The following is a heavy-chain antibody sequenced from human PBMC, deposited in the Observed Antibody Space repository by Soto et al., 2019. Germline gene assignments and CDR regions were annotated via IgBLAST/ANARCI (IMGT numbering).Heavy chain of an antibody. D-gene: IGHD4-4*01. CDR2: IYHSGST. Sequence: QLQLQESGSGLVKPSQTLSLTCAVSGGSISSGGYSWSWIRQPPGKGLEWIGYIYHSGSTYYNPSLKSRVTISVDRSKNQFSLKLSSVTAADTAVYYCARGLGNSRGYYYYGMDVRGQGTTVTVSS. J-gene: IGHJ6*02. CDR3: ARGLGNSRGYYYYGMDV. V-gene: IGHV4-30-2*01. CDR1: GGSISSGGYS.